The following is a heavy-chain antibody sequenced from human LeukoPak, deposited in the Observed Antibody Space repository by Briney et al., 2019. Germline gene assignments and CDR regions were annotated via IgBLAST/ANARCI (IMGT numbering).Heavy chain of an antibody. V-gene: IGHV3-48*04. CDR3: ARDRTDFYYYYYMDV. Sequence: GGSLRLSCAASGFTFSSYSTNWVRQAPGKGLEWVSYISSSSSTIYYADSVKGRFTISRDNAKNSLYLQMYSLRAEDTAVYYCARDRTDFYYYYYMDVWGKGTTVTVSS. CDR2: ISSSSSTI. J-gene: IGHJ6*03. CDR1: GFTFSSYS.